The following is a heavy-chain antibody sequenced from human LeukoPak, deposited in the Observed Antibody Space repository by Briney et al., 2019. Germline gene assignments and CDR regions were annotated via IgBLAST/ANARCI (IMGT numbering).Heavy chain of an antibody. D-gene: IGHD6-19*01. CDR1: GFTFSSYA. V-gene: IGHV3-23*01. J-gene: IGHJ4*02. CDR3: AKDAHSSGWYKLEYRYFDY. CDR2: ISGSGGST. Sequence: GASLRLSCAASGFTFSSYAMSWDRQAPGKGLEWVSAISGSGGSTYYADSVKGRFTISRDNSKNTLYLQMNSLRAEDTAVYYCAKDAHSSGWYKLEYRYFDYWGQGTLVTVSS.